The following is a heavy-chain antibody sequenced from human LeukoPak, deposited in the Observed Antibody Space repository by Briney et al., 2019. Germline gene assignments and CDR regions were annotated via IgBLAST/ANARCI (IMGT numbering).Heavy chain of an antibody. CDR2: ISAYNGNT. J-gene: IGHJ4*02. CDR3: ASLQLERWPDLFDY. Sequence: ASVKVSCKASGYTFTSYGISWVRQAPGQGLEWMGWISAYNGNTNYAQKLQGRVTMTTDTSTSTAYMELRSLRSDDPAVYYCASLQLERWPDLFDYWGQGTLVTVSS. V-gene: IGHV1-18*01. D-gene: IGHD1-1*01. CDR1: GYTFTSYG.